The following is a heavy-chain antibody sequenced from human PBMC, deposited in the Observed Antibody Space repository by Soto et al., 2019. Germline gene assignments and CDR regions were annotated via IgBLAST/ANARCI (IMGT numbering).Heavy chain of an antibody. V-gene: IGHV4-34*01. Sequence: SETLSLTCAVYGGSFSGYYWSWIRQPPGKGLEWIGEINHSGSTNYNPSLKSRVTISVDTSKNQFSLKLSSVTAADTAVYYCARVRLIGMIVAYYYYGMDVWGQGTTVTVSS. D-gene: IGHD3-22*01. CDR2: INHSGST. CDR1: GGSFSGYY. CDR3: ARVRLIGMIVAYYYYGMDV. J-gene: IGHJ6*02.